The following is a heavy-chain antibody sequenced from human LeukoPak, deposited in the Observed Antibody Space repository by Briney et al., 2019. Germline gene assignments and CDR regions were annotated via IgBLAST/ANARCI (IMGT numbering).Heavy chain of an antibody. D-gene: IGHD6-13*01. CDR2: INPNSGGT. V-gene: IGHV1-2*02. CDR3: ARVTGYMTEDFFDY. Sequence: GASVKVSCKTSGYTFSSYGIIWVRQAPGQGLEWMGWINPNSGGTNYAQKFQGRVTMTRDTSISTAYMELSRLRSDDTAVYYCARVTGYMTEDFFDYWGQGTLVTVSS. CDR1: GYTFSSYG. J-gene: IGHJ4*02.